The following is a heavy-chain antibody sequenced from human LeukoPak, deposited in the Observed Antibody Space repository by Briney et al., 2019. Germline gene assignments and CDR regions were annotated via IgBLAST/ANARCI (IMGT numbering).Heavy chain of an antibody. CDR3: ARAPYYYGSGSYPYPLYYFDY. V-gene: IGHV1-18*04. D-gene: IGHD3-10*01. Sequence: ASVKGSCKASGYTFTSYGISWVRQAPGQGLEWMGWISAYNGNTNYAQKLQGRVTMTTDTSTSTAYMELRSLRSDDTAVYYCARAPYYYGSGSYPYPLYYFDYWGQGTLVTVSS. J-gene: IGHJ4*02. CDR2: ISAYNGNT. CDR1: GYTFTSYG.